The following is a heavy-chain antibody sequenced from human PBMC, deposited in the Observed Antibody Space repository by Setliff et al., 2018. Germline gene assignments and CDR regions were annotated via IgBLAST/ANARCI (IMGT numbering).Heavy chain of an antibody. Sequence: GGSLRLSCAASGFTFSSYWMSWVRQAPGKGLEWVGNINQDGSGKYYVDSVKGRFTISRDNAKNSLYVQMNSLRAEDTAVYYCARDRLRSDSPWGYFDYWGQGTLVTVSS. CDR2: INQDGSGK. CDR1: GFTFSSYW. J-gene: IGHJ4*02. V-gene: IGHV3-7*01. D-gene: IGHD3-16*01. CDR3: ARDRLRSDSPWGYFDY.